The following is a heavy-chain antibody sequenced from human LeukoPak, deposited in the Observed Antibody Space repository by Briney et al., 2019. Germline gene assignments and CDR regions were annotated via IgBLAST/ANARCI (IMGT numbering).Heavy chain of an antibody. Sequence: PGGSLRLSCAASGFTFSNYGMSWVRQAPGKGLEWVSTISGSVSSTYFADSVKGRFTISRDNSKNTVYLQTNSLRADDTAVYYCAKDLRFCSGGSCYSGGQGTLVTVSS. V-gene: IGHV3-23*01. CDR2: ISGSVSST. J-gene: IGHJ4*02. D-gene: IGHD2-15*01. CDR3: AKDLRFCSGGSCYS. CDR1: GFTFSNYG.